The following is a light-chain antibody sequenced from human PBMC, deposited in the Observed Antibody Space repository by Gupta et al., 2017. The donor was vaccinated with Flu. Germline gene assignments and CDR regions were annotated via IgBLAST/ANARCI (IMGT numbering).Light chain of an antibody. CDR2: GAS. V-gene: IGKV3-20*01. J-gene: IGKJ4*01. CDR3: QQYGSSPIT. CDR1: QSVNSNY. Sequence: GTLSLSPGEMATLSCRASQSVNSNYLAWYQQKPGQAPRLLIYGASTSATGIPDRFSGSGSETDFTLTISRLEPEDFAVYYCQQYGSSPITFGRGTKVEIE.